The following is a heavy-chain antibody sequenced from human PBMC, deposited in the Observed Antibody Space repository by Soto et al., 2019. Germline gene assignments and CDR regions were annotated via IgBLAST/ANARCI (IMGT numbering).Heavy chain of an antibody. D-gene: IGHD3-10*01. Sequence: QVQLVQSGAEVKKPGASLRVSCETSGDTSTIYTITWVRQAPGQGLQWMGRIVPLLRITNYAQEFQGRLTITADSSTSSAHLELASLTSEDTAVYYCVTDKFGAGRVGVHSWGQGTLVIVSS. CDR2: IVPLLRIT. J-gene: IGHJ5*02. CDR1: GDTSTIYT. V-gene: IGHV1-69*08. CDR3: VTDKFGAGRVGVHS.